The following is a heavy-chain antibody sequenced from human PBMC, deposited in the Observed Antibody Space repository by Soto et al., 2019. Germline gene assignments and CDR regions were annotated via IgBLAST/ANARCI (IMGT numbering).Heavy chain of an antibody. CDR3: ARGPSSTDYDFWSGYYPVRSQPKSYYGMDV. V-gene: IGHV4-34*01. Sequence: PSETLSLTCAVYGGSFSGYYWSWIRQPPGKGLEWIGEINHSGSTNYNPSLKSRVTISVDTSKNQFSLKLSSVTAADTAVYYCARGPSSTDYDFWSGYYPVRSQPKSYYGMDVWGQGTTVTVSS. D-gene: IGHD3-3*01. CDR2: INHSGST. J-gene: IGHJ6*02. CDR1: GGSFSGYY.